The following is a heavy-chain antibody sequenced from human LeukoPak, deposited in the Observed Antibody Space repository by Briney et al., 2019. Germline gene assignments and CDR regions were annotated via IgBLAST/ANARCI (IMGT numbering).Heavy chain of an antibody. CDR1: GFTFSSYG. D-gene: IGHD3-10*01. CDR2: IRYDGSNK. V-gene: IGHV3-30*02. J-gene: IGHJ4*02. Sequence: GGSLRLSCAASGFTFSSYGMHWVRQAPGKGLEWVAFIRYDGSNKYYADSVKGRFTISRDTSKNTLYLQMNSLRAEDTAVYYCANLLTIEFDYWGQGTLVTVSS. CDR3: ANLLTIEFDY.